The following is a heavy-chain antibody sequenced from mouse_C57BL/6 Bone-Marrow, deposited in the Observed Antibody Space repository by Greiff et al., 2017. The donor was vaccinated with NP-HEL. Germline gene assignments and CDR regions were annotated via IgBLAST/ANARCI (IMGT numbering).Heavy chain of an antibody. V-gene: IGHV5-9-1*02. J-gene: IGHJ4*01. CDR3: TRGYYSNPYYAMDY. CDR2: ISSGGDYI. Sequence: EVMLVESGEGLVKPGGSLKLSCAASGFTFSSYAMSWVRQTPEKRLEWVAYISSGGDYIYYADTVKGRFTISRANARNTLYLQMSSLKSEDTAMYYCTRGYYSNPYYAMDYWGQGTSVTVSS. CDR1: GFTFSSYA. D-gene: IGHD2-5*01.